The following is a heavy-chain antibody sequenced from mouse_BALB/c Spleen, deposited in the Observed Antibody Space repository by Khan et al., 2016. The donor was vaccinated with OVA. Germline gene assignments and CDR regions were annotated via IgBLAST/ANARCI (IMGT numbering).Heavy chain of an antibody. J-gene: IGHJ2*01. V-gene: IGHV1S135*01. CDR1: DYSFTDYN. CDR2: IDPYNGGT. Sequence: EVQLQQPGPELVKPGTSVKVSCKASDYSFTDYNMFWVKQSLGKSLEWIGYIDPYNGGTNYNQKFEGKATLTVDKSSSTAFMHLNSLTSEDSAVYYCALIYYYGTGFDFWGQGTTLTVSS. CDR3: ALIYYYGTGFDF. D-gene: IGHD1-1*01.